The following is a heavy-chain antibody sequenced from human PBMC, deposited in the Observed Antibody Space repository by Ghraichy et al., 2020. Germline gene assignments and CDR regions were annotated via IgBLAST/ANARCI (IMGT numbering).Heavy chain of an antibody. Sequence: GGSLRLSCEASGFTFSSFWMHWVRQTPGKGLVWVSRINSDVSTTNYADSVKGRFTISRDNAKNTLYLQMNSLRAEDTAVYYCTRGRGRWELSDSWGPGTLVTVSS. CDR2: INSDVSTT. D-gene: IGHD1-26*01. V-gene: IGHV3-74*01. J-gene: IGHJ5*01. CDR3: TRGRGRWELSDS. CDR1: GFTFSSFW.